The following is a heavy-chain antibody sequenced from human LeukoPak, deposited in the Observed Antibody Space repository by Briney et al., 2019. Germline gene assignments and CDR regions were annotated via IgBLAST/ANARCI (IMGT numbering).Heavy chain of an antibody. Sequence: PGGSLRLSCAASGFTFSSYSMNWVRQAPGKGLEWVSSISSSSSYIYYADSVKGRFTISRDNSKNTLYLQMNSLRAEDTAVYYCASPRGPAAIRDAFDIWGQGTMVTVSS. CDR1: GFTFSSYS. CDR2: ISSSSSYI. J-gene: IGHJ3*02. D-gene: IGHD2-2*01. CDR3: ASPRGPAAIRDAFDI. V-gene: IGHV3-21*04.